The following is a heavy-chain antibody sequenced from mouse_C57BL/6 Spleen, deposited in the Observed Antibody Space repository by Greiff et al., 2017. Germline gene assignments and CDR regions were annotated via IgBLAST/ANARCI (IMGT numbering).Heavy chain of an antibody. D-gene: IGHD1-1*01. V-gene: IGHV1-53*01. CDR3: ARYGYDTDEEAWFAY. Sequence: QVQLQQPGTELVKPGASVKLSCKASGYTFTSYWMHWVKQRPGQGLEWIGNINPSNGGTNYKEKFKSKATLTVDTSSSTAYMQLSSLTSEDSAVYYCARYGYDTDEEAWFAYWGQGTLVTVSA. CDR2: INPSNGGT. CDR1: GYTFTSYW. J-gene: IGHJ3*01.